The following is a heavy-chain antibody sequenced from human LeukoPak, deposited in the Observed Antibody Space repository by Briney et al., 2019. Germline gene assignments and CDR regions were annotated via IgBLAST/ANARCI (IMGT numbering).Heavy chain of an antibody. CDR2: IIAIFGTA. CDR3: ARGRPLPAATLLYYYYYMDD. V-gene: IGHV1-69*05. D-gene: IGHD2-2*01. Sequence: PAASVKVSCKASGGTFSSYAISWVRQAPGRGLEWMGGIIAIFGTANYAQKFQGRVTITTDESTSTAYMELSSLRSEDTDVYYCARGRPLPAATLLYYYYYMDDWGKGTPVTVSS. CDR1: GGTFSSYA. J-gene: IGHJ6*03.